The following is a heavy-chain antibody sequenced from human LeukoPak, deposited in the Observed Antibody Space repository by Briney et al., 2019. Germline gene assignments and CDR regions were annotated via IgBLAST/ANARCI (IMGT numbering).Heavy chain of an antibody. CDR2: IYHSGSA. CDR1: GYSISSGYY. Sequence: SETLPLTCAVSGYSISSGYYWGWIRQPPGKGLEWIGSIYHSGSAHYNPSLKSRVTISEDTSKNQFSLKLNSVTATDTAVYYCARLGYSSGAYYFDYWGQGTLVTVSS. D-gene: IGHD5-18*01. V-gene: IGHV4-38-2*01. CDR3: ARLGYSSGAYYFDY. J-gene: IGHJ4*02.